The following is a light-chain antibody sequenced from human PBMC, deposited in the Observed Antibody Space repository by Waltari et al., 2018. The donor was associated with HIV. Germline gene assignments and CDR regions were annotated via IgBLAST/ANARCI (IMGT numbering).Light chain of an antibody. Sequence: SVLTQSPSASGTPGQKVTISCPGSSSNIGSNPVFWYHQPPGAAPKLLFYRDTQRPSWVPARFSGAKSGTSASLAISGLRAEDEAVYSCATGDDSLNGVLFGGGTNLNVL. CDR2: RDT. J-gene: IGLJ2*01. CDR1: SSNIGSNP. CDR3: ATGDDSLNGVL. V-gene: IGLV1-47*01.